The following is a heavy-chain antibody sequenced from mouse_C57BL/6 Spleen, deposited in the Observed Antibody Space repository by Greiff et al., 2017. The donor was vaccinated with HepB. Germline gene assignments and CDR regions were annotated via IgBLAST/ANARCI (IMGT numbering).Heavy chain of an antibody. V-gene: IGHV5-17*01. CDR2: ISSGSSTI. D-gene: IGHD1-1*01. J-gene: IGHJ1*03. Sequence: EVKVEESGGGLVKPGGSLKLSCAASGFTFSDYGMHWVRQAPEKGLEWVAYISSGSSTIYYADTVKGRFTISRDNAKNTLFLQMTSLRSEDTAMYYCARTNYYGSSYRYVDVWGTGTTVTVSS. CDR3: ARTNYYGSSYRYVDV. CDR1: GFTFSDYG.